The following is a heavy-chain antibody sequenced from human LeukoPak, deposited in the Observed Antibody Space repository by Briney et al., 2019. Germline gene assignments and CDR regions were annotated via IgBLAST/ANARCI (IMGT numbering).Heavy chain of an antibody. V-gene: IGHV4-59*01. CDR3: ARRADYDAFDI. Sequence: PETLSLTCTVSGGSISSYYWSWIWQPPGKGLEWIGYIYYSGSTNYNPSLKSRVTISVDTSKNQFSLKLSSVTAADTAVYYCARRADYDAFDIWGQGTMVTVSS. D-gene: IGHD5-12*01. CDR2: IYYSGST. CDR1: GGSISSYY. J-gene: IGHJ3*02.